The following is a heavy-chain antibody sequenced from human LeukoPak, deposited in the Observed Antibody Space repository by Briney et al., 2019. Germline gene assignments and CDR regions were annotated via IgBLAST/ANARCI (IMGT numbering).Heavy chain of an antibody. J-gene: IGHJ4*02. D-gene: IGHD2-2*01. V-gene: IGHV3-23*01. CDR1: VFTFSADA. CDR2: ISGSGGST. Sequence: QPGGSLRLSCAPSVFTFSADAMSGVRQAPGKGLEWVSGISGSGGSTNYADSVKGRFTISRDNSNNMLYLQMNSLRAEDTAVYYCATPGQYCSSTNCPSPRDYWGQGTLVTVSS. CDR3: ATPGQYCSSTNCPSPRDY.